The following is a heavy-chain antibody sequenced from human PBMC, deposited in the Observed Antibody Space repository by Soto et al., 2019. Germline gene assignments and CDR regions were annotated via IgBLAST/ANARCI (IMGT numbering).Heavy chain of an antibody. D-gene: IGHD4-17*01. CDR3: ARDSGWDGDYGLYWYFDL. CDR1: GGSISSYY. J-gene: IGHJ2*01. Sequence: QVRLQESGPGLVKPSETLSLTCTVSGGSISSYYGSWIRQPPGKGLEWIGYIYYSGSTNYNPSLKSRVTISVDTSKNQFSLKLSSVTAADTAVYYCARDSGWDGDYGLYWYFDLWGRGTLVTVSS. V-gene: IGHV4-59*01. CDR2: IYYSGST.